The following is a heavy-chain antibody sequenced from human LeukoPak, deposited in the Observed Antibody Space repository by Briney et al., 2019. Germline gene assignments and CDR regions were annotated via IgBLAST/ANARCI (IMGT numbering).Heavy chain of an antibody. CDR2: ISSSSSTI. Sequence: GGSLRLSCAASGFTFSSYSMNWVRQAPGKGLEWVSYISSSSSTIYYADSVKGRFTISRDNAKNSLYLQMSSLRAEDTAVYYCARARRSYYYYYGMDVWGQGTTVTVSS. V-gene: IGHV3-48*01. CDR1: GFTFSSYS. J-gene: IGHJ6*02. CDR3: ARARRSYYYYYGMDV.